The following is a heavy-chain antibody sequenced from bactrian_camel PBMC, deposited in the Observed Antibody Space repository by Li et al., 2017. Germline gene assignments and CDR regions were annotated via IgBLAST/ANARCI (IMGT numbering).Heavy chain of an antibody. J-gene: IGHJ4*01. CDR1: GVTYDNIC. V-gene: IGHV3S55*01. CDR3: ASMGAEFCLTRPTKPDDYGY. CDR2: ADGYGYA. Sequence: HVQLVESGGESVQAGGSLRLACAASGVTYDNICMGWFRQAPGKEREGVAVADGYGYAEYCESVVGRFTISRDNAKMTLSLQMNALRPEDTAMYYCASMGAEFCLTRPTKPDDYGYWGQGTQVTVS. D-gene: IGHD3*01.